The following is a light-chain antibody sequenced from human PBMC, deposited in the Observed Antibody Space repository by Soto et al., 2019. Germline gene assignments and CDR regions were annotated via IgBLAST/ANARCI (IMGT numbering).Light chain of an antibody. V-gene: IGKV3-15*01. CDR2: GAS. Sequence: EIVMTQSPVTLSESPGERGTLTCRASQSVSSNLAWYQQKPGQAPRLLISGASTRATGIPARFSGSGSGTDFTLTISSLQSEDFAVYYCQQYDNWPLTFGGGTKVEIK. J-gene: IGKJ4*01. CDR3: QQYDNWPLT. CDR1: QSVSSN.